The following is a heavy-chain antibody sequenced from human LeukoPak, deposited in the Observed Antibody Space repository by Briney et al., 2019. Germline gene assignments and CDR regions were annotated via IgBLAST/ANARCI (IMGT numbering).Heavy chain of an antibody. Sequence: ASVKVSCKASGYTFTGYYMHWVRQAPGQGLEWMGWISAYNGNTNYAQKLQGRVTMTTDTSTSTAYMELRSLRSDDTAVYYCARERYDYVWGSYRYTDYWGQGTLVTVSS. J-gene: IGHJ4*02. CDR3: ARERYDYVWGSYRYTDY. V-gene: IGHV1-18*04. D-gene: IGHD3-16*02. CDR2: ISAYNGNT. CDR1: GYTFTGYY.